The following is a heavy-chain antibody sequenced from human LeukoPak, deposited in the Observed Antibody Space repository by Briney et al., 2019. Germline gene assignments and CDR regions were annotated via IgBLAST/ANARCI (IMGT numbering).Heavy chain of an antibody. D-gene: IGHD6-13*01. J-gene: IGHJ4*02. V-gene: IGHV1-18*01. CDR1: GYTFTSYG. CDR2: ISAYNGNT. CDR3: ARGSQQQLVSSYYFDY. Sequence: ASVKVSCKASGYTFTSYGISWVRQAPGQGLEWMGWISAYNGNTNYAQKLQGRVTMTTDTSTSTAYMELRSLRSDDTAVYYCARGSQQQLVSSYYFDYWGQGTLVTVSS.